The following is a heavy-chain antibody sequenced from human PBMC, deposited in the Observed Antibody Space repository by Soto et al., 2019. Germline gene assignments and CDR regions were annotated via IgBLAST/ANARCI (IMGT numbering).Heavy chain of an antibody. CDR3: ARPLWRDDYNWGYFDL. Sequence: QVQLVESGGGVVQPGRSLRLSCAASGFTFSSYAMHWVRQAPGKGLEWVAVISYDGSNKYYADSVKGRFTISRDNCKNALYLHMNSLRAEDTAVYYCARPLWRDDYNWGYFDLWGRGTLVTVSS. D-gene: IGHD4-4*01. V-gene: IGHV3-30-3*01. J-gene: IGHJ2*01. CDR2: ISYDGSNK. CDR1: GFTFSSYA.